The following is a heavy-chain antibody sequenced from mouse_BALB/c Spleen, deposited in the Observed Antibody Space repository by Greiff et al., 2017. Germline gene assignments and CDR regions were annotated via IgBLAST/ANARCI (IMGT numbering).Heavy chain of an antibody. CDR2: ISYSGST. D-gene: IGHD2-1*01. Sequence: EVQLQESGPGLVKPSQSLSLTCTVTGYSITSDYAWNWIRQFPGNTLEWMGYISYSGSTSYNPSLKSRISITRDTSKNQFFLQLNSVTTEDTATYYCAREGGNYSYYFDYWGQGTALTVSS. CDR1: GYSITSDYA. V-gene: IGHV3-2*02. J-gene: IGHJ2*01. CDR3: AREGGNYSYYFDY.